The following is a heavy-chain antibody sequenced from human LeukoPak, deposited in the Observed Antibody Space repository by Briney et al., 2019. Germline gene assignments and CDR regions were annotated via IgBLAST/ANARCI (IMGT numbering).Heavy chain of an antibody. Sequence: ASVKVSCKASGGTFSSYAISWVRQAPGQGLEWMGWINPNSGGTNYAQKFQGRVTMTRDTSISTAYMELSRLRSDDTAVYYCARVVDTAMVMDYWGQGTLVTVSS. CDR3: ARVVDTAMVMDY. D-gene: IGHD5-18*01. CDR2: INPNSGGT. J-gene: IGHJ4*02. CDR1: GGTFSSYA. V-gene: IGHV1-2*02.